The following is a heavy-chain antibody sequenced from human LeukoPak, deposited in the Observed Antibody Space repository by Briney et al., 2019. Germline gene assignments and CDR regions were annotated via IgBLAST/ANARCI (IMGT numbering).Heavy chain of an antibody. CDR3: ARGLRGYSYGARRDDY. D-gene: IGHD5-18*01. CDR2: INHSGST. CDR1: GGSFSGYY. Sequence: SETLSLTCSVYGGSFSGYYWSWIRQPPGKGLDWIGEINHSGSTNYNPSLKSRVTISVDTSKNQFSLKQSSVTAADTAVYYCARGLRGYSYGARRDDYWGQGTLVTVSS. V-gene: IGHV4-34*01. J-gene: IGHJ4*02.